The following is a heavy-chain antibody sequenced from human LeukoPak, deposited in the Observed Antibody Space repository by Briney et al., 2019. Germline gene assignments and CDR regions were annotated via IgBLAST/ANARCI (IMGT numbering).Heavy chain of an antibody. D-gene: IGHD4-11*01. CDR2: FAHTGST. CDR3: ARGRVSSSTWYSTYYYFFYMDF. V-gene: IGHV4-59*01. CDR1: DDSITMYY. Sequence: SETLSLTCTVSDDSITMYYWTWLRQPPGKGLEWIGYFAHTGSTKFNPSLNGRVSISRDTSNNFFSLRLRSVTAADTAVYFCARGRVSSSTWYSTYYYFFYMDFWGKGTTVTVSS. J-gene: IGHJ6*03.